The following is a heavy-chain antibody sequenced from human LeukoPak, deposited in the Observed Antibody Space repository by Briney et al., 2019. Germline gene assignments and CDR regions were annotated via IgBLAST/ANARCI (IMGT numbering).Heavy chain of an antibody. V-gene: IGHV4-34*01. CDR3: ARVRGDYYGSGIGNWFDP. Sequence: SETLSLTCAVYGGSFSGYYWSWIRQPPGKGLEWIGEINHSGSTNYNPSLKSRVTISVDTSKNQFSPKLSSVTAADTAVYYCARVRGDYYGSGIGNWFDPWGQGTLVTVSS. CDR2: INHSGST. J-gene: IGHJ5*02. CDR1: GGSFSGYY. D-gene: IGHD3-10*01.